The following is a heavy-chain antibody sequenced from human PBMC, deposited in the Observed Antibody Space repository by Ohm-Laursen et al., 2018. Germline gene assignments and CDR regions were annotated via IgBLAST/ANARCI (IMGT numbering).Heavy chain of an antibody. Sequence: SLRLSCAASGLKFTNYAMSWVRQAPGKGLEWVSSISISGARTYYADPVKGRFTISRDTSKNTLDLQMNSLRSEDTAVYYCAKAEMSTTYLDYWGQGTLVTVSS. J-gene: IGHJ4*02. D-gene: IGHD5-24*01. CDR3: AKAEMSTTYLDY. CDR2: ISISGART. V-gene: IGHV3-23*01. CDR1: GLKFTNYA.